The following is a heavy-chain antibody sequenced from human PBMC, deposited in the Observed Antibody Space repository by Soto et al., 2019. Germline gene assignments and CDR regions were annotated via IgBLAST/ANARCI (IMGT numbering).Heavy chain of an antibody. D-gene: IGHD6-19*01. J-gene: IGHJ4*02. CDR2: ISYDGSNK. CDR1: GFTFSSYA. Sequence: QVQLVESGGGVVQPGRSLRLSCAASGFTFSSYAMHWVRQAPGKGLEWVAVISYDGSNKYYADSVKGRFTISRDNSKNTLYLQMNSLRAEDTAVYYSARGDIIAVAGTYYWGQGTLVTVSS. V-gene: IGHV3-30-3*01. CDR3: ARGDIIAVAGTYY.